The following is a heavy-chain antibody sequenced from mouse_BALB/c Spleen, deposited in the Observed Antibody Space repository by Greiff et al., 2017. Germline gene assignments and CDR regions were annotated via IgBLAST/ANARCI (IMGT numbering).Heavy chain of an antibody. V-gene: IGHV5-4*02. J-gene: IGHJ2*01. CDR3: ARGGYSNYYFDY. Sequence: EVKLMESGGGLVKPGGSLKLSCAASGFTFSDYYMYWVRQTPEKRLEWVATISDGGSYTYYPDSVKGRFTISRDNAKNNLYLQMSSLKSEDTAMYYCARGGYSNYYFDYWGQGTTLTVSS. D-gene: IGHD2-5*01. CDR1: GFTFSDYY. CDR2: ISDGGSYT.